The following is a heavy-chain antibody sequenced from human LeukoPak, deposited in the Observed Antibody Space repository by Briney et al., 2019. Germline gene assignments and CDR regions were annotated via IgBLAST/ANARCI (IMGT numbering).Heavy chain of an antibody. J-gene: IGHJ4*02. Sequence: GGSLRLSCTASGFTFSSYAMRWVRQAPGKGLEWVSVIYSGGSTYYADSVKGRFTISRDNSKNTLYLQMNSLRAEDTAVYYCARYSSSWYYFDYWGQGTLVTVSS. CDR3: ARYSSSWYYFDY. CDR1: GFTFSSYA. D-gene: IGHD6-13*01. CDR2: IYSGGST. V-gene: IGHV3-66*01.